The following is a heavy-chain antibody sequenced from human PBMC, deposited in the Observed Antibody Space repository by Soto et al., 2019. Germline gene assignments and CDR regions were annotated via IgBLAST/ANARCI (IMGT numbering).Heavy chain of an antibody. V-gene: IGHV3-7*04. CDR3: ARDGLYCTYANCRGDAYDV. CDR2: IKQDGSEK. D-gene: IGHD2-8*01. Sequence: EVHLVGSGGGLVQPGGSLRLSCVASGFTFRTYWMTWVRQAPGKGLEWVANIKQDGSEKYYVDSVRGRFAISRDNAKDSLYLQMNSLRVGDTAVYYCARDGLYCTYANCRGDAYDVWDQGTMVTVSS. J-gene: IGHJ3*01. CDR1: GFTFRTYW.